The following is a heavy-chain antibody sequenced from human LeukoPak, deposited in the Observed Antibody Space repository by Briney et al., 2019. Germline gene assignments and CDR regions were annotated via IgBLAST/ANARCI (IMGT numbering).Heavy chain of an antibody. D-gene: IGHD3-22*01. CDR1: GGSFSGYY. J-gene: IGHJ4*02. CDR2: INHSGST. V-gene: IGHV4-34*01. CDR3: VRGRSYYYDSSGYSDY. Sequence: SETLSLTCAVYGGSFSGYYWSWIRQPPGKGLEWIGEINHSGSTNYNPSLKSRVTISVDTSKNQFSLKLSSVTAADTAVYYCVRGRSYYYDSSGYSDYWGQGTLVTVSS.